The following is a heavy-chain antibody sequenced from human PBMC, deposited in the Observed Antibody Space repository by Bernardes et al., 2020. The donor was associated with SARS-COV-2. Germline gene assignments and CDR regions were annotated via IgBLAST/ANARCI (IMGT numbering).Heavy chain of an antibody. CDR3: ARDCDESEDAFDI. Sequence: KFQGRVTFTRDTSASTVYMELSSLRSEDTAVYHCARDCDESEDAFDIWGPGTMVTVSS. V-gene: IGHV1-3*01. J-gene: IGHJ3*02.